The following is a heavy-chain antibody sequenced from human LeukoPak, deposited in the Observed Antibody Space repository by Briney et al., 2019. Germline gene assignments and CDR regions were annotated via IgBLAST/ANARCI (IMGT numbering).Heavy chain of an antibody. D-gene: IGHD2-21*01. V-gene: IGHV3-30*18. Sequence: PGGSLRLSCAASGFTFSSYGMHWVRQAPGKGLEWVALISSDGSNTYYADSVKGRFTVSRDNSKNTLYLQMNSLRAEDTAVYYCAKDPRVMRASGYWGQGTLVTVSS. CDR2: ISSDGSNT. J-gene: IGHJ4*02. CDR3: AKDPRVMRASGY. CDR1: GFTFSSYG.